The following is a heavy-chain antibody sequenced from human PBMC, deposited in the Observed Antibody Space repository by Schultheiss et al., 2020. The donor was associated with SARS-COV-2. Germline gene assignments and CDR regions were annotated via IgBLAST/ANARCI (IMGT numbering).Heavy chain of an antibody. J-gene: IGHJ4*02. V-gene: IGHV3-23*01. Sequence: GGSLRLSCAASGFTFSSYAMSWVRQAPGKGLEWVSAISGSGGSTYYADSVKGRFTISRDNSKNTLYLQMNSLRAEDTAVYYCARDLGSSGWYEPTYFDYWGQGTLVTVSS. CDR1: GFTFSSYA. D-gene: IGHD6-19*01. CDR2: ISGSGGST. CDR3: ARDLGSSGWYEPTYFDY.